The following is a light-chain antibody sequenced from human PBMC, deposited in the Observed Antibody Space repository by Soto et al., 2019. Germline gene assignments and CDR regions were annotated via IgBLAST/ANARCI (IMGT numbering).Light chain of an antibody. Sequence: MTQSPSSLSASVGDRVTITCRASLGISDYLAWYQQKPGKAPELLIYAASTLQSGVPSRFSGSGSGTDFTLTISCLQSEDFATYYCQQYYSFPRTFGQGTKVDIK. J-gene: IGKJ1*01. CDR1: LGISDY. V-gene: IGKV1D-8*01. CDR2: AAS. CDR3: QQYYSFPRT.